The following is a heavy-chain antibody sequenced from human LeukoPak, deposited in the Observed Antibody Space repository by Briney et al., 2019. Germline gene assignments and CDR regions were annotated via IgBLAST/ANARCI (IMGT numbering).Heavy chain of an antibody. CDR3: ARALGYCSGGSCPNWFDP. D-gene: IGHD2-15*01. V-gene: IGHV1-2*02. CDR1: GYTFTGYY. J-gene: IGHJ5*02. Sequence: ASVKVSCKASGYTFTGYYMHWVRQAPGQGLEWMGWINPNSGGKNYAQKFQGRVTMTRDTSISTAYMELSRLRSDDTAVYYCARALGYCSGGSCPNWFDPWGQGTLVTVSS. CDR2: INPNSGGK.